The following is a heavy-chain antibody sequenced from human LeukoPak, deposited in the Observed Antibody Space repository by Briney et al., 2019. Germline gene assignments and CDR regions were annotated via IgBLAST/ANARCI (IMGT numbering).Heavy chain of an antibody. D-gene: IGHD5-24*01. Sequence: GASVKVSCKASGYTFTPYFIHWVRQAPGQGLEWMGRIIPILGIANYAQKFQGRVTITADKSTSTAYMELSSLRSEDTAVYYCARDLADNPEMATIHFDYWGQGTLVTVSS. CDR1: GYTFTPYF. V-gene: IGHV1-69*04. J-gene: IGHJ4*02. CDR2: IIPILGIA. CDR3: ARDLADNPEMATIHFDY.